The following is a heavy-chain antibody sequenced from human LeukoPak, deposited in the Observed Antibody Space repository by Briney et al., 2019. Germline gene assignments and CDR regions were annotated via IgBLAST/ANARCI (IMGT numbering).Heavy chain of an antibody. CDR1: GFTFSSYW. D-gene: IGHD2-2*01. CDR2: IKQDGSEK. CDR3: AIRVVPAATRLEYFQH. V-gene: IGHV3-7*01. Sequence: GGSLRLSCAASGFTFSSYWMSWVRQAPGKGLEWVANIKQDGSEKYYVDSVKGRFTISRDNAKNSLYLQMNSLRAEDTAVYYCAIRVVPAATRLEYFQHWGQGTLVTVSS. J-gene: IGHJ1*01.